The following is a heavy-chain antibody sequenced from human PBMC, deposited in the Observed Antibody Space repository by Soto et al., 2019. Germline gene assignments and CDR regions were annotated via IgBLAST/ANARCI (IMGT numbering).Heavy chain of an antibody. CDR2: IIPIFGTA. D-gene: IGHD6-6*01. Sequence: QVQLVQSGAEVKKPGSSVKVSCKASGGTFSSYAISWVRQAPGQGLEWMGGIIPIFGTANYAQKFQGRVTITADESTSTGYMELSSVRSEDTAVYDCARERAARPERVLIYYWGQGTLVTVSS. CDR3: ARERAARPERVLIYY. J-gene: IGHJ4*02. V-gene: IGHV1-69*12. CDR1: GGTFSSYA.